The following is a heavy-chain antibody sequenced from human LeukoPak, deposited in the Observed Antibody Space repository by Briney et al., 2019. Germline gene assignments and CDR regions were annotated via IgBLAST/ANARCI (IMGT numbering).Heavy chain of an antibody. CDR2: IIPILTMP. CDR3: VLRVLVRGVIISFDY. CDR1: GGTFTHYA. J-gene: IGHJ4*02. V-gene: IGHV1-69*04. Sequence: SVKVSCKASGGTFTHYAISWVRQAPGQGLEWMGRIIPILTMPNYAQKFQGRVTITADKATDTAYMELSSLRSEDTAVYYCVLRVLVRGVIISFDYWGQGTLVTVSS. D-gene: IGHD3-10*01.